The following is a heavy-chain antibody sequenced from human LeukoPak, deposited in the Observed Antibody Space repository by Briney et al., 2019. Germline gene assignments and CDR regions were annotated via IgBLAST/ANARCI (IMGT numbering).Heavy chain of an antibody. D-gene: IGHD3-22*01. CDR2: ISYDGSNK. CDR3: AKTVYDSNSYYYDFDY. Sequence: PGRSLRLSCAASGFTFSSYGMHWVRQAPGKGLEWVAVISYDGSNKYYADSVKGRSTISRDNSKNTLYLQMNSLRAEDTAVYYCAKTVYDSNSYYYDFDYWGQGTLVTVSS. J-gene: IGHJ4*02. CDR1: GFTFSSYG. V-gene: IGHV3-30*18.